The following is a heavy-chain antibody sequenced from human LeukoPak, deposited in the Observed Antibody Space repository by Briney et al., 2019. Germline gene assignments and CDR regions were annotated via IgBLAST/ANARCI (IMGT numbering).Heavy chain of an antibody. Sequence: SVKVSCKASGGTFSSYAIAGVRQAPGQGLEWMGRITVMSGTANYAQKFQDRVTITTDESTRTSYMEVSSLRSEDTAVYFCATELRGYSFGYDSWGQGTLVTVSS. V-gene: IGHV1-69*05. J-gene: IGHJ5*01. CDR3: ATELRGYSFGYDS. CDR1: GGTFSSYA. D-gene: IGHD5-12*01. CDR2: ITVMSGTA.